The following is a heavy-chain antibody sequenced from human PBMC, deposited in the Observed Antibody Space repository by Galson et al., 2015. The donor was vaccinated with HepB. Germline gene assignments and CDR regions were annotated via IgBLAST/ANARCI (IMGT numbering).Heavy chain of an antibody. CDR2: ISYDGSNK. CDR3: AKDQGQWELSCLDY. D-gene: IGHD1-26*01. CDR1: GFTFSSYG. J-gene: IGHJ4*02. Sequence: SLRLSCAASGFTFSSYGMHWVRQAPGKGLEWVAVISYDGSNKYYADSVKGRFTISRDNSKNTLYLQMNSLRAEDTAVYYCAKDQGQWELSCLDYWGQGTLVTVSS. V-gene: IGHV3-30*18.